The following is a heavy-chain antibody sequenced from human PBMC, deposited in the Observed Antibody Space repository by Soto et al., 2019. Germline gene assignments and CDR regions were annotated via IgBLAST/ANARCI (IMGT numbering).Heavy chain of an antibody. CDR1: GGSITIGGYC. V-gene: IGHV4-30-2*01. J-gene: IGHJ5*02. CDR2: ICHSGNT. Sequence: SETLSLTCTVSGGSITIGGYCWSWIRQPPGQGLEWIGYICHSGNTYYNPSLKSRVTTSLDRSKNQFSLNLSSVTAADTAVYYCARVWFGESSWFDPWGQGALVTVSS. D-gene: IGHD3-10*01. CDR3: ARVWFGESSWFDP.